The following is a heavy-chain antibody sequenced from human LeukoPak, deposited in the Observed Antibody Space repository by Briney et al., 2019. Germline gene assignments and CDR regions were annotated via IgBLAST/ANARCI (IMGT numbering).Heavy chain of an antibody. Sequence: GGSLRLSCAASGFTFSSYWMHWVRQAPGKGLVWVSRINSDGSSTSYADSVKGRFTISRDNAKNTLYLQMNSLRAEDTAVYYCARTVATINYFDYWGQGTLVTVSS. CDR2: INSDGSST. V-gene: IGHV3-74*01. D-gene: IGHD5-12*01. CDR3: ARTVATINYFDY. CDR1: GFTFSSYW. J-gene: IGHJ4*02.